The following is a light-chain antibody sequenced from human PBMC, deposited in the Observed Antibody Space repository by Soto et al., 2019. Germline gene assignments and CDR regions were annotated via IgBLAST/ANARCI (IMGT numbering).Light chain of an antibody. J-gene: IGKJ4*01. V-gene: IGKV1-33*01. CDR1: QSISSY. Sequence: DIQMTQSPSSLSASVGDRVTITCRASQSISSYLNWYQQKPGKAPKLLIYDASSLESGVPSRFSGSGSGTDFTFTISSLQPEDIATYYCQQSGTFGGGTKVDIK. CDR2: DAS. CDR3: QQSGT.